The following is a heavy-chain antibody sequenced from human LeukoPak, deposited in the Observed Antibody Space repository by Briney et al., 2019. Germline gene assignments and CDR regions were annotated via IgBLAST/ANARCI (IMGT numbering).Heavy chain of an antibody. CDR2: INPKSGGT. CDR3: ATDVGRYYSYYYMAA. Sequence: ASAKVSCKASGYTFTGYYVHGGRQGPRQGLEWMGWINPKSGGTNYAQKFQGRVTMTRDTSSSPAYLELSRLTPDDPAVYYCATDVGRYYSYYYMAAWGKGTTVTASS. CDR1: GYTFTGYY. D-gene: IGHD2-15*01. J-gene: IGHJ6*03. V-gene: IGHV1-2*02.